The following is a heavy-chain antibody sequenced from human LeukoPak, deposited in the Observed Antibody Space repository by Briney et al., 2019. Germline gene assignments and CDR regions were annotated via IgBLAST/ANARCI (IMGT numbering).Heavy chain of an antibody. V-gene: IGHV3-7*03. J-gene: IGHJ4*02. CDR2: IKQDGSEK. CDR1: GFTFSSYW. CDR3: ARIVVGVYFDY. Sequence: GGSLRLSCAASGFTFSSYWMSWVRQAPGKGLEWVANIKQDGSEKYYVDSVKGRFTISRDNAKNSLYLQMNSLRAEDTALYYCARIVVGVYFDYWGQGTLVTVSS. D-gene: IGHD3-22*01.